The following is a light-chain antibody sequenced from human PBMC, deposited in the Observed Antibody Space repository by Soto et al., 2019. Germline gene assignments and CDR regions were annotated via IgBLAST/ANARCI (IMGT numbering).Light chain of an antibody. CDR1: SSDVGGYNY. V-gene: IGLV2-14*01. Sequence: QSVLTQPASVSGSPGQSITISCTGTSSDVGGYNYVSWYQHHPGKAPKLMIFEVISRPSGVSNRFSGSKSGNTASLTISGLQGEDEADYYCNSYTSSSTVVFGGGTKLTVL. CDR3: NSYTSSSTVV. CDR2: EVI. J-gene: IGLJ2*01.